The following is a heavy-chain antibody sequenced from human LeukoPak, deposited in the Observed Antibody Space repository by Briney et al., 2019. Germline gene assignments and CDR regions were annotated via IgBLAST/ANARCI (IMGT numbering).Heavy chain of an antibody. CDR3: AKDAVASLGLNWFDP. V-gene: IGHV3-9*01. CDR2: ISWNSGSI. D-gene: IGHD5-12*01. CDR1: GFTFDDYA. J-gene: IGHJ5*02. Sequence: PGGSLRLSCAASGFTFDDYAMHWVRQAPGKGLEWVSGISWNSGSIGYADSVKGRFTISRDNAKNSLYLQMNRLRAEDTALYYCAKDAVASLGLNWFDPWGQGTLVTVSS.